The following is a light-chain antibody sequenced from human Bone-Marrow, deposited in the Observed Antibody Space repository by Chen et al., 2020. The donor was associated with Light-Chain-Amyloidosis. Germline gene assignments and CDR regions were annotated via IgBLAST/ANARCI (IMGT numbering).Light chain of an antibody. V-gene: IGLV3-21*02. CDR3: QVWDRSSDRPV. Sequence: SYVLTQPSSVSVAPGQTATIACGGNNIGSTRVHWYQQTPGQAPLLVVYDDSDRPSAIPERLSGSNSGNTATLTISRVEAGEEADYYCQVWDRSSDRPVFGGGTKLTVL. CDR2: DDS. J-gene: IGLJ3*02. CDR1: NIGSTR.